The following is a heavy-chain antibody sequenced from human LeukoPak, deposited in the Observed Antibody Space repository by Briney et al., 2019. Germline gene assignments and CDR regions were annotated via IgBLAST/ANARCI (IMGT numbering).Heavy chain of an antibody. D-gene: IGHD6-13*01. Sequence: ASVKVSCKASGYTFTSYAVNWVRQAPGQGLEWMGWINTNTGNPTYAQGFTGRFVFSLDTSVSTAYLQISSLKAEDTAVYYCAKGYSSSWYDLGDYYYYGMDVWGQGTTVTVSS. J-gene: IGHJ6*02. CDR2: INTNTGNP. CDR1: GYTFTSYA. CDR3: AKGYSSSWYDLGDYYYYGMDV. V-gene: IGHV7-4-1*02.